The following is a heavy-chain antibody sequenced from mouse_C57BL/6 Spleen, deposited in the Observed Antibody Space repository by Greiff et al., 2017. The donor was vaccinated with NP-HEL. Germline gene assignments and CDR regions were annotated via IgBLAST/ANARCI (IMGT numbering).Heavy chain of an antibody. CDR1: GFTFSSYA. CDR3: TRDYGNYRDFDV. CDR2: ISSGGDYI. J-gene: IGHJ1*03. V-gene: IGHV5-9-1*02. D-gene: IGHD2-1*01. Sequence: EVKLVESGEGLVKPGGSLKLSCAASGFTFSSYAMSWVRQTPEKRLAWVAYISSGGDYIYYADTLKGRFTFSIDNARNTLYLQMSSLKSEDTAMYYGTRDYGNYRDFDVWGTGTTVTVAS.